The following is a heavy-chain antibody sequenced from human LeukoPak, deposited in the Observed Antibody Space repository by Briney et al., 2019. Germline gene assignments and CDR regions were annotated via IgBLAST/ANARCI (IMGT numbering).Heavy chain of an antibody. CDR3: ARGSGDFDY. V-gene: IGHV1-8*03. CDR1: GYTFTSYD. Sequence: ASVKVSCKASGYTFTSYDINWVRQAPGQGREWMGWMNPNSGNTGYAQKFQGRVTITRNTSISTAYMELSSLRSEDTAVYYRARGSGDFDYWGQGTLVTVSS. D-gene: IGHD2-15*01. CDR2: MNPNSGNT. J-gene: IGHJ4*02.